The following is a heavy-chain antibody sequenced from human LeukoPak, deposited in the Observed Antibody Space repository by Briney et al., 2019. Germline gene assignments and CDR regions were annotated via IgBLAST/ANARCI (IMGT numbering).Heavy chain of an antibody. V-gene: IGHV3-74*01. D-gene: IGHD3-22*01. J-gene: IGHJ4*02. Sequence: TGGSLRLSCAASGFTFSSYRMHWVRQAPGKGLVWVSRIDSDGNITSYADSVKGRFTISRDNAKNTLYLQMNSLRAEDTAVYYCARISYDSSGYYDYWGQGTLVTVSS. CDR1: GFTFSSYR. CDR3: ARISYDSSGYYDY. CDR2: IDSDGNIT.